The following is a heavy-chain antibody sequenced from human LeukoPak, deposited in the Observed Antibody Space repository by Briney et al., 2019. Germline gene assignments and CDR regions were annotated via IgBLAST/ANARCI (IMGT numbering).Heavy chain of an antibody. CDR2: FDPEDGET. V-gene: IGHV1-24*01. CDR3: ATHGDYAKGAKDFGSDRDRNKGFDI. D-gene: IGHD4-17*01. CDR1: GYTFTDYY. J-gene: IGHJ3*02. Sequence: GASVKVSCKASGYTFTDYYMHWVRQAPGKGLEWMGGFDPEDGETIYAQKFQGRVTMTEDTSTDTAYMELSSLRSEDTAVYYCATHGDYAKGAKDFGSDRDRNKGFDIWGQGTMVTVSS.